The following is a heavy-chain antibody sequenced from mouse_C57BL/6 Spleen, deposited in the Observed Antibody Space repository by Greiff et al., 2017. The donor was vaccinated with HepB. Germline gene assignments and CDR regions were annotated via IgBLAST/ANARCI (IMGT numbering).Heavy chain of an antibody. CDR2: ISSGSSTI. Sequence: EVKLVESGGGLVKPGGSLKLSCAASGFTFSDYGMHWVRQAPEKGLEWVAYISSGSSTIYYADTVKGRFTISRDNAKNTLYLQITSLRSEYTSMYYCAGGRGFDYWGQGTTLTVSS. CDR1: GFTFSDYG. J-gene: IGHJ2*01. CDR3: AGGRGFDY. V-gene: IGHV5-17*01.